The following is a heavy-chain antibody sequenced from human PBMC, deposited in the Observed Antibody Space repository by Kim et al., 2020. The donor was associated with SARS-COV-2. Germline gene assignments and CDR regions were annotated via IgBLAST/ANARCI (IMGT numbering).Heavy chain of an antibody. CDR3: ARRYYCSSTSCYDRRYYYYGMDV. CDR2: IIPILGIA. Sequence: SVKVSCKASGGTFSSYAISWVRQAPGQGLEWMGRIIPILGIANYAQKFQGRVTITADKSTSTAYMELSSLRSEDTAVYYCARRYYCSSTSCYDRRYYYYGMDVWGQGTTVTVSS. D-gene: IGHD2-2*01. V-gene: IGHV1-69*04. CDR1: GGTFSSYA. J-gene: IGHJ6*02.